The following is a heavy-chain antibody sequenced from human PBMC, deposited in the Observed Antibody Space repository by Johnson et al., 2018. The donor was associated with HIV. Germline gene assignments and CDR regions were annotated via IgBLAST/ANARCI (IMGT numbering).Heavy chain of an antibody. V-gene: IGHV3-66*01. CDR2: IYSGGST. D-gene: IGHD3-3*01. CDR1: GFTVSTNY. CDR3: TTSVTIFGVVILDAFDI. J-gene: IGHJ3*02. Sequence: VQLVESGGGLVQPGGSLRLSCAASGFTVSTNYMSWVRQAPGKGLEWVSVIYSGGSTYYADSVKGRFTISRDNSKNMVYLQMNSLRAEDTAVYYCTTSVTIFGVVILDAFDIWGQGTMVTVSS.